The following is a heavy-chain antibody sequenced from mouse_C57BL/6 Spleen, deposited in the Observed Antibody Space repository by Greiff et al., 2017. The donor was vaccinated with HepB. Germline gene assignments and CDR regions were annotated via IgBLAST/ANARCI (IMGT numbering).Heavy chain of an antibody. J-gene: IGHJ2*01. CDR3: ARPSTMVTTGYYFDY. V-gene: IGHV1-12*01. CDR1: GYTFTSYN. CDR2: IYPGNGDT. D-gene: IGHD2-2*01. Sequence: QVQLKESGAELVRPGASVKMSCKASGYTFTSYNMHWVKQTPRQGLEWIGAIYPGNGDTSYNQKFKGKATLTVDKSSSTAYMQLSSLTSEDSAVYFCARPSTMVTTGYYFDYWGQGTTLTVSS.